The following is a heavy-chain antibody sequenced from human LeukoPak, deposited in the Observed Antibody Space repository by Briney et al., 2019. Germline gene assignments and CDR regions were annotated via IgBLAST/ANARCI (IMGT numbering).Heavy chain of an antibody. CDR2: ISSSSSYI. D-gene: IGHD1-14*01. Sequence: GSLRLSCAASGFTFSSYSMNWVRQAPGKGLEWVSSISSSSSYIYYADSVKGRFTISRDNAKNSLYLQMNSLRAEDTAVYYCARGKGNQISSFDYWGQGTLVTVSS. V-gene: IGHV3-21*01. CDR3: ARGKGNQISSFDY. J-gene: IGHJ4*02. CDR1: GFTFSSYS.